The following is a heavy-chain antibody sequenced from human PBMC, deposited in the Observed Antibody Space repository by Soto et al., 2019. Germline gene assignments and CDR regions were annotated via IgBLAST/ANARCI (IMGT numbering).Heavy chain of an antibody. Sequence: QVHLVQSGAEVKMPGASVKVSCKASGFTFTSYAITWVRQAPGQGLEWMGWISAYNGATNYAQNFQGRVTMTTDSSTSTAYMEPGSLTSDDTAVYFCARDFTGWPPDGVDSWGQGTLIIVSA. CDR1: GFTFTSYA. V-gene: IGHV1-18*01. CDR3: ARDFTGWPPDGVDS. D-gene: IGHD3-16*01. CDR2: ISAYNGAT. J-gene: IGHJ4*02.